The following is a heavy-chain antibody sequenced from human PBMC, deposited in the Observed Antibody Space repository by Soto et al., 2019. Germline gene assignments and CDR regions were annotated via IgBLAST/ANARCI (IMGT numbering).Heavy chain of an antibody. CDR3: VSVVPGIGGPTGYYYGLDV. Sequence: GASVKVSCKASGGTFTSYAIRWVRQAPGQRLEWMGGIIPIFGTTNYAQKFQGRVTITGDESTSTAYMELSSLRSEDTAVYYCVSVVPGIGGPTGYYYGLDVWGQGTTVTVSS. V-gene: IGHV1-69*13. CDR1: GGTFTSYA. D-gene: IGHD1-26*01. J-gene: IGHJ6*02. CDR2: IIPIFGTT.